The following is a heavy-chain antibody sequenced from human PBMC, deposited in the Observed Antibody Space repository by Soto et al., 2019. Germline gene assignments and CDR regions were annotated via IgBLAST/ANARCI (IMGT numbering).Heavy chain of an antibody. CDR2: INPNSGGT. CDR3: ARAPPYSTNYYYYGMDV. CDR1: GYTFTSYG. Sequence: ASVKVSCKASGYTFTSYGISWVRQAPGQGLEWMGWINPNSGGTNYAQKFQGRVTMTRDTSISTAYMELSRLRSDDTAVYYCARAPPYSTNYYYYGMDVWGQGTTVTVSS. D-gene: IGHD2-15*01. V-gene: IGHV1-2*02. J-gene: IGHJ6*02.